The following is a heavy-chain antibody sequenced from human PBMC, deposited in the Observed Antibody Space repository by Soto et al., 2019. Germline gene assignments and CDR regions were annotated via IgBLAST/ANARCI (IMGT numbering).Heavy chain of an antibody. CDR2: IYYNGDT. Sequence: PSETLSLTCSVSGGSISSSSYNWDWIRQPPGKGLEWIGTIYYNGDTDYNPSLKSRATISVDASDYQFSLKLSSVTAADTSIYYCARFSGNAFDIWGHGTMVTVS. J-gene: IGHJ3*02. CDR3: ARFSGNAFDI. V-gene: IGHV4-39*01. CDR1: GGSISSSSYN.